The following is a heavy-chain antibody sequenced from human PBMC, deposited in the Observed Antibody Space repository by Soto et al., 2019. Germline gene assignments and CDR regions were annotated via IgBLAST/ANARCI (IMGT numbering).Heavy chain of an antibody. V-gene: IGHV1-69*02. J-gene: IGHJ4*02. D-gene: IGHD3-10*01. CDR1: GDTFSFYS. Sequence: QVQLVQSGAEVRKPGSSVKVSCKASGDTFSFYSINWVRQAPGLGLEWMGRINPILSMSDYAQRFQGRVTMTADKSTSTASMELSGLRSEDTAIYYCASSYGSGYRAFDYWGQGALVTVSS. CDR2: INPILSMS. CDR3: ASSYGSGYRAFDY.